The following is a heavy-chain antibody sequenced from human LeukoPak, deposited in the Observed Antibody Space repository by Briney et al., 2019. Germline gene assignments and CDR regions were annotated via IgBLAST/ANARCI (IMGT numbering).Heavy chain of an antibody. V-gene: IGHV4-39*02. D-gene: IGHD2-2*01. CDR3: ARSGSCSSNSCYHFDY. CDR1: GGSISSSSYY. J-gene: IGHJ4*02. CDR2: IHYSGST. Sequence: PSETLSLTCTVSGGSISSSSYYWGWIRQPPGKGLEWIGNIHYSGSTYNNPSLKSRVTISVDTSKNYFSLKLSSVTAADTAVYYCARSGSCSSNSCYHFDYWGQGTLVTVSS.